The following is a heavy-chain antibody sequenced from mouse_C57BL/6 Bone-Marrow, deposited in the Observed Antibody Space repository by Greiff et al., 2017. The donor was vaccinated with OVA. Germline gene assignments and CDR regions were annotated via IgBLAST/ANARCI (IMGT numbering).Heavy chain of an antibody. D-gene: IGHD2-4*01. CDR1: GFNIKDDY. V-gene: IGHV14-4*01. CDR3: TTRRYYDYPWFAY. Sequence: VPLQQSGAELVRPGASVKLSCTASGFNIKDDYMHWVKQRPEQGLEWIGWIDPENGDTEYASKFQGKATITADTSSNTAYLQLSSLTSEDTAVYYCTTRRYYDYPWFAYWGQGTLVTVSA. CDR2: IDPENGDT. J-gene: IGHJ3*01.